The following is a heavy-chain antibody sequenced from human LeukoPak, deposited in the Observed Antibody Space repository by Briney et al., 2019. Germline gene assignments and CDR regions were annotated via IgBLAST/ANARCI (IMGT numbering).Heavy chain of an antibody. V-gene: IGHV1-8*03. D-gene: IGHD3-22*01. J-gene: IGHJ4*02. Sequence: ASVKVSCKASGYTFINYDINWVRQVTGQGLEWMGWMNPNSGNTGFAQKFQGRISITRDTSASTAYMELSSLRSEDTAVYYCARDYYDSSGYYYVDYWGQGTLVTVSS. CDR3: ARDYYDSSGYYYVDY. CDR1: GYTFINYD. CDR2: MNPNSGNT.